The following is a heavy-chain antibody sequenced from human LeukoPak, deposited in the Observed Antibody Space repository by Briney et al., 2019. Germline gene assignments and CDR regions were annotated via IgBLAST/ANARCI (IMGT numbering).Heavy chain of an antibody. Sequence: PSETLSLTCAVSGYSICSGYYWGWIRQPPGKGLEWMGGIYHSGSTYYNPSLKSRVTISVDTSKNQFSLKLSSVTAADTAVYYCAITPYDSSGYYFGFDYWGQGTLVTVSS. CDR1: GYSICSGYY. D-gene: IGHD3-22*01. J-gene: IGHJ4*02. CDR2: IYHSGST. V-gene: IGHV4-38-2*01. CDR3: AITPYDSSGYYFGFDY.